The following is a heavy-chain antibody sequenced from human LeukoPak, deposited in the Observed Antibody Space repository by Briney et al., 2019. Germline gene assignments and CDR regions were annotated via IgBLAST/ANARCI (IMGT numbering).Heavy chain of an antibody. J-gene: IGHJ4*02. Sequence: GGSLRLPCAASGFTFSDYAVHWVRQAPGKGLEWVAVISYDGTNKYYADSVKGRFTISRDNSINTLYLQMNSLRAEDTAIYYCVRTDCSGGSCYPNFDYWGQGTLVTVSS. V-gene: IGHV3-30*01. CDR1: GFTFSDYA. CDR2: ISYDGTNK. CDR3: VRTDCSGGSCYPNFDY. D-gene: IGHD2-15*01.